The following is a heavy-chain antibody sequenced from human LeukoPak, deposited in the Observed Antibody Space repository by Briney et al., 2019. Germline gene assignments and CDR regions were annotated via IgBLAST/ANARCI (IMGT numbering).Heavy chain of an antibody. Sequence: GGSLRLSCAASGFTFSSYAMSWVRQAPGKGLEWVAVISYDGSSKYYADSVKGRFTISRDNSKNTLYLQMNSLRAEDTAVYYCAREWDQGYYDSSGYWLSYGMDVWGQGTTVTVSS. CDR3: AREWDQGYYDSSGYWLSYGMDV. J-gene: IGHJ6*02. CDR1: GFTFSSYA. CDR2: ISYDGSSK. V-gene: IGHV3-30-3*01. D-gene: IGHD3-22*01.